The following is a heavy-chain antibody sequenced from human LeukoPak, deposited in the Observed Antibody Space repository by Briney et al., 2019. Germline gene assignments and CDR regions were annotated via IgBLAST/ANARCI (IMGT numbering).Heavy chain of an antibody. Sequence: GGSLRLSCAASGFTFSSYWMSWVRQAPGKGLEWVANIKQDGSEKYYVDSAKGRFTISRDNAKNTLYLQMNSLRAEDTAVYYCAKSRRAYCSGGSCFGLWDYWGQGTLVTVSS. CDR3: AKSRRAYCSGGSCFGLWDY. CDR2: IKQDGSEK. J-gene: IGHJ4*02. CDR1: GFTFSSYW. V-gene: IGHV3-7*01. D-gene: IGHD2-15*01.